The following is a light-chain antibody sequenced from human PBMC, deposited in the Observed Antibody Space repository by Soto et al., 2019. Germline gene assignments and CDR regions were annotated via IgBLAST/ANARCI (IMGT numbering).Light chain of an antibody. Sequence: DIVMTQSPDSLAVSLGERATINCKSSQTILYSPNNKNYLAWYQKKAGQPPKLLIYWASTRESGVPDRFSGRGSGTDFTLTISSLQAEDGAVYYCQQYYDTPRTFGQGTKVEFK. J-gene: IGKJ1*01. CDR2: WAS. CDR1: QTILYSPNNKNY. V-gene: IGKV4-1*01. CDR3: QQYYDTPRT.